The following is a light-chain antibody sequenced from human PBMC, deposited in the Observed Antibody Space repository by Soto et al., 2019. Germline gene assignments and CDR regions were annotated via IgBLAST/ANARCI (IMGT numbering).Light chain of an antibody. Sequence: QSALTQPASVSGSPGQSITISCTGTSRDVGGYNYVSWYQHHPGKAPKLVIYDVNNRPSGVSNRFSGSKSGNTASLTISGLQAEDEADYYCSSSTGSSTSVFGGGTKLTVL. V-gene: IGLV2-14*03. CDR2: DVN. CDR3: SSSTGSSTSV. J-gene: IGLJ3*02. CDR1: SRDVGGYNY.